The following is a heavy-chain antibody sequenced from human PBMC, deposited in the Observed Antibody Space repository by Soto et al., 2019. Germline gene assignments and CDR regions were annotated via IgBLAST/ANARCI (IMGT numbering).Heavy chain of an antibody. CDR1: AFTFSSYA. CDR3: STDRLYDSNTYQLTYGMDA. D-gene: IGHD3-22*01. Sequence: SLTLSCAASAFTFSSYAMHCVRQAPGKGLDWGAVMSYGRSAKSYANSINGPFTVPRHNSTNTLYLQINRLRAVNTALYYCSTDRLYDSNTYQLTYGMDAWGQGTTVTVSS. J-gene: IGHJ6*02. V-gene: IGHV3-30-3*01. CDR2: MSYGRSAK.